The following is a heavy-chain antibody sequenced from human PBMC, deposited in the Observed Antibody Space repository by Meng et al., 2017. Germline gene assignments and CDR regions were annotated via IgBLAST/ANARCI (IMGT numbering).Heavy chain of an antibody. D-gene: IGHD3-9*01. Sequence: GESLKISCAASGFTFDDYGMSWVRQAPGKGLEWVSGINWNGGSTGYADSVKGRFTISRDNAKNSLYLQMNSLRAEDTALYYCARAILTGYYYFDYWGQGTLVTVS. J-gene: IGHJ4*02. CDR3: ARAILTGYYYFDY. V-gene: IGHV3-20*04. CDR2: INWNGGST. CDR1: GFTFDDYG.